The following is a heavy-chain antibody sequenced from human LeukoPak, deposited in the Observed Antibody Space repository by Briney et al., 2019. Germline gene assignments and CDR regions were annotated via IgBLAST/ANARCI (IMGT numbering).Heavy chain of an antibody. CDR1: GYTFTGYY. J-gene: IGHJ4*02. Sequence: ASVKVSCKASGYTFTGYYMHWVRQAPGQGLEWMGWINPNSGGTNYAQKFQGRVTMTRDTSISTAYMELSRLRSDDTAVYYCAREMGAAAGTAEPDYWGQGTLVTVSP. CDR3: AREMGAAAGTAEPDY. V-gene: IGHV1-2*02. CDR2: INPNSGGT. D-gene: IGHD6-13*01.